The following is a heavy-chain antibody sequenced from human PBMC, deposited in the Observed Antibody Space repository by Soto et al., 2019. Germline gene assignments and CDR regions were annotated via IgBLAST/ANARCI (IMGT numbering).Heavy chain of an antibody. V-gene: IGHV4-59*01. J-gene: IGHJ5*02. Sequence: PSETLSLTCTVAGGSISSYDGSWIRQPPGKGLEWIGYIYYSGSTNYNPSLKSRVTISVDTSKNQFSLKLSSVTAADTAVYYCARDPGYCSGGSCPGWFDPWGQGTLVTVSS. CDR3: ARDPGYCSGGSCPGWFDP. CDR2: IYYSGST. CDR1: GGSISSYD. D-gene: IGHD2-15*01.